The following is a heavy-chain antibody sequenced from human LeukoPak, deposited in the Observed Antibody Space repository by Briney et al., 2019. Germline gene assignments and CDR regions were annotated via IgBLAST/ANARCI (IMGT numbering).Heavy chain of an antibody. CDR2: ISYSGSP. CDR3: ARALEGGEIDY. D-gene: IGHD3-16*01. CDR1: GGSIRSYY. J-gene: IGHJ4*02. V-gene: IGHV4-59*01. Sequence: KPSETLSLTCTVSGGSIRSYYWSWIRQPPGKGLEYIGYISYSGSPHYHPSLESRVTISVDTSKNQFSLKLSSVTAADTAVYYCARALEGGEIDYWGQGTLVIVSS.